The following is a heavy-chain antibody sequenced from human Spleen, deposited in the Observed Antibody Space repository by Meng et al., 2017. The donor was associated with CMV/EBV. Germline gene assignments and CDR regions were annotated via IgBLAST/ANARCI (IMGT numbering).Heavy chain of an antibody. J-gene: IGHJ4*02. CDR2: INPNSGGT. CDR1: GYTFTDYY. Sequence: SGYTFTDYYMHWVRQAPGQGLEWMGWINPNSGGTNYAQKFQGWVTMTRDTSISTAYMELSRLRSDDTAVYYCARSRDTSAYRYYFDYWGQGTLVTVSS. V-gene: IGHV1-2*04. D-gene: IGHD3-22*01. CDR3: ARSRDTSAYRYYFDY.